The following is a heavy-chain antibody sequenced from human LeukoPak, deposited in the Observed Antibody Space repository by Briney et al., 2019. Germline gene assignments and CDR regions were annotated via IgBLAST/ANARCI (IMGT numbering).Heavy chain of an antibody. J-gene: IGHJ6*03. CDR2: IIPIFGTA. CDR3: ARGVVPAAMYYYYYMDV. V-gene: IGHV1-69*05. Sequence: SVKVSCKASGGTFSSYAISWVRQAPGQGLEWMGGIIPIFGTANYAQKFQGRVTITTDESTSTAYMELSSLRSEDTAVYYCARGVVPAAMYYYYYMDVWGKGTTVTVSS. D-gene: IGHD2-2*01. CDR1: GGTFSSYA.